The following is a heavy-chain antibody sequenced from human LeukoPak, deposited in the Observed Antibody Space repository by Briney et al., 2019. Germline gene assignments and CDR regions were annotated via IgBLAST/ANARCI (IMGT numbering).Heavy chain of an antibody. J-gene: IGHJ3*02. CDR3: ATDPVLADPVNAFDI. V-gene: IGHV1-69*13. CDR1: GGTFSSYA. D-gene: IGHD3-3*02. CDR2: IIPIFGTA. Sequence: ASVKVSCKASGGTFSSYAISWVRQAPGQGLEWMGGIIPIFGTANYAQKFQGRVTITADESTSTAYMELSSLRSEDTAVYYCATDPVLADPVNAFDIWGQGTMVTVSS.